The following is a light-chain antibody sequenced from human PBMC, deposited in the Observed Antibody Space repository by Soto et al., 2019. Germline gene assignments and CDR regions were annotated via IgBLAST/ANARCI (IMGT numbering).Light chain of an antibody. V-gene: IGLV2-14*01. Sequence: QSVLTQPASVSGSPGQSITISCTGTSSDVGGYNYVSWYQQHPGKAPKLMIYEVTNRPSGVSNRFSGSKSGNTASLTISGLQDEDATHYYCSSYTSSSTVVFGGGTKVTVL. J-gene: IGLJ2*01. CDR1: SSDVGGYNY. CDR3: SSYTSSSTVV. CDR2: EVT.